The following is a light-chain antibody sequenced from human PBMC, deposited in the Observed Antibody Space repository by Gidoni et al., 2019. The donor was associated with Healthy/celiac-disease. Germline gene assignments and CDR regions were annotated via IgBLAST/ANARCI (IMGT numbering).Light chain of an antibody. J-gene: IGKJ1*01. V-gene: IGKV1-8*01. CDR3: QQYYSYPSRT. CDR1: QGISSY. CDR2: AAS. Sequence: IRMTQPPSSFSASTGDRVTITCRASQGISSYLAWYQQKPGKAPKLLIYAASTLQSGVPSRFHGSGSGTDFTLTISCLQSEDFATYCCQQYYSYPSRTFGQGTKVEIK.